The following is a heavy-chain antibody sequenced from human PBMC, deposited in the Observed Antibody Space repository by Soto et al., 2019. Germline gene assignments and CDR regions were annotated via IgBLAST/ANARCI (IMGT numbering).Heavy chain of an antibody. CDR1: GFTFSSYG. D-gene: IGHD4-17*01. J-gene: IGHJ6*02. Sequence: GGSLRLSCAASGFTFSSYGMHWVRQAPGKGLEWVAVIWYDGSNKYYADSVKGRFTISRDNSKNTLYLQMNSLRAEDTAVYYCARADYGDNHYYYYYGMDVWGQGTTVTVSS. V-gene: IGHV3-33*01. CDR3: ARADYGDNHYYYYYGMDV. CDR2: IWYDGSNK.